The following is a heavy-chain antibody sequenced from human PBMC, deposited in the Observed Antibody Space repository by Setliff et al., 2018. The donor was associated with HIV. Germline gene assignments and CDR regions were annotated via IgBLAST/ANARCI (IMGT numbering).Heavy chain of an antibody. CDR3: ARAGDYGSGSPFDR. V-gene: IGHV4-59*11. Sequence: GSLRLSCAASGFTFSSHWMSWIRQPPGKGLEWIGYVYHSGSTNYNPSLKSRVTISVDTSKNQFSLKLSSVTAADTAVYHCARAGDYGSGSPFDRWGQGILVTVSS. CDR2: VYHSGST. D-gene: IGHD3-10*01. CDR1: GFTFSSHW. J-gene: IGHJ5*02.